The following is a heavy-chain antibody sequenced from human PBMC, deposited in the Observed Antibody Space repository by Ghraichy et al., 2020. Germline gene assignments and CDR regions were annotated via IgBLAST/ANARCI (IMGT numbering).Heavy chain of an antibody. CDR2: ISSSSSYI. V-gene: IGHV3-21*01. Sequence: GGSLRLSCAASGFTFSSYSMNWVRQAPGKGLEWVSSISSSSSYISYADSVKGRFTISRDNAKNSLYLQMNSLRAEDTAVYYCARENSGWSYFDYWGQGTLVTVSS. D-gene: IGHD6-19*01. CDR1: GFTFSSYS. J-gene: IGHJ4*02. CDR3: ARENSGWSYFDY.